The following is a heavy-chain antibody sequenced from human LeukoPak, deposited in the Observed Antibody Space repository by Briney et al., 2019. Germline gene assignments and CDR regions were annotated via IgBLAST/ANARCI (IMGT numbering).Heavy chain of an antibody. V-gene: IGHV3-23*01. CDR3: AKTLAARRSDAFDI. Sequence: PGGSLRLSCSASGFTFSSFAMSWVRQAPGKGLECVSAISGSGGSTYYADSVKGRFTISRDNSKNTLYLQMNGLRAEDTAVYYCAKTLAARRSDAFDIWGQGTMVTVSS. CDR1: GFTFSSFA. CDR2: ISGSGGST. J-gene: IGHJ3*02. D-gene: IGHD6-19*01.